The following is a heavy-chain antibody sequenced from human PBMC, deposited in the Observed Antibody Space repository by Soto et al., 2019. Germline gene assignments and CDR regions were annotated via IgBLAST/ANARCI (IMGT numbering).Heavy chain of an antibody. V-gene: IGHV1-69*06. CDR1: GGTFSSYA. CDR2: IIPIFGAA. J-gene: IGHJ6*02. CDR3: AIHYDFWSGYPQYYYYYGMDV. D-gene: IGHD3-3*01. Sequence: SVKVSCKASGGTFSSYAISWVRQAPGQGLEWMGGIIPIFGAANYAQKFQGRVTITADKSTSTAYMELSSLRSEDTAVYYCAIHYDFWSGYPQYYYYYGMDVWGQGTTVTVSS.